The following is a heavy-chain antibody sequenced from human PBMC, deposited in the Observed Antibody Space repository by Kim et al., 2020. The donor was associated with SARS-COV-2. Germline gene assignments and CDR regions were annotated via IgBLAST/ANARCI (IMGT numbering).Heavy chain of an antibody. CDR2: IYYSGST. D-gene: IGHD1-26*01. V-gene: IGHV4-59*01. Sequence: SETLSLTCTVSGGSISSYYWSWIRQPPGKGLEWIGYIYYSGSTNYNPSLKSRVTISVDTSKNQFSLKLSSVTAADTAVYYCARSRVTNSGSYDYWGQGTLVTVSS. CDR1: GGSISSYY. J-gene: IGHJ4*02. CDR3: ARSRVTNSGSYDY.